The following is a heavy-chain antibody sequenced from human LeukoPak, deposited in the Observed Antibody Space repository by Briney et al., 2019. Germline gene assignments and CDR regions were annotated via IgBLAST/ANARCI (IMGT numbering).Heavy chain of an antibody. CDR2: ISAYNGNT. Sequence: GASVKVSCKASGYTFTSYGISWVRQAPGQGLEWMGWISAYNGNTNYAQKLQGRVTMTTDTSTSTACMELRSLRSDDTAVYYCARDHLTSTPWFDPWGQGTLVTVSS. CDR1: GYTFTSYG. V-gene: IGHV1-18*01. J-gene: IGHJ5*02. CDR3: ARDHLTSTPWFDP. D-gene: IGHD4/OR15-4a*01.